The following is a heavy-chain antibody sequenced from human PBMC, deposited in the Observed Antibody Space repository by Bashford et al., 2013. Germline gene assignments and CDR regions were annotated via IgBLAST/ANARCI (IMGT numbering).Heavy chain of an antibody. CDR3: ARAIGRSIAAAALYGY. D-gene: IGHD6-13*01. J-gene: IGHJ4*02. Sequence: ASVKVSCKASGYTFTRNYMHWVRQAPGQGLEWMGLINPSGGSTVYAPKFQGRVTITRDTSASTAYMELSSLRSEDTAVYYCARAIGRSIAAAALYGYWGQGTLVTVSS. V-gene: IGHV1-46*01. CDR2: INPSGGST. CDR1: GYTFTRNY.